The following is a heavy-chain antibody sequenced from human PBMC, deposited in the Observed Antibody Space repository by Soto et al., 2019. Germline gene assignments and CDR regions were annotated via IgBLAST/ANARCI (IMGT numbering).Heavy chain of an antibody. J-gene: IGHJ4*02. D-gene: IGHD6-19*01. CDR3: AKVPGDRQWLEDDY. Sequence: EVQLLESGGGLVQPGGSLRLSCAASGFTFSSYAMSWVRQAPGKGLEWVSAISGSGGSTYYADSVKGRFTISRDNSKNTLYLQMNSRRAEDTAVYYCAKVPGDRQWLEDDYWGQGTLVTVSS. V-gene: IGHV3-23*01. CDR2: ISGSGGST. CDR1: GFTFSSYA.